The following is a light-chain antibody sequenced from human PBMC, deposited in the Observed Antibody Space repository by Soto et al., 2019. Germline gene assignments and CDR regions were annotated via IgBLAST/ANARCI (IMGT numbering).Light chain of an antibody. Sequence: QPALTQPRSVSGSPGQSVTISCTGTSSDVGGYNYVSWYQQHPGKAPKLMIYDVSKRPSGVPDRFSGSKSGNTASLTISGLQAEDEADYYCCSYAGSYTFVVFGTGTKVTVL. CDR2: DVS. J-gene: IGLJ1*01. CDR3: CSYAGSYTFVV. V-gene: IGLV2-11*01. CDR1: SSDVGGYNY.